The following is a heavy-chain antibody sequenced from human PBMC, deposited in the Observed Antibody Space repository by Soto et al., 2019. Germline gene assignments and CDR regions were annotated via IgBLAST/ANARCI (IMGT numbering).Heavy chain of an antibody. J-gene: IGHJ6*03. Sequence: SETLSLTCTVSGGSISSGGYYWSWIRQHPGKGLEWIGYIYYSGSTYYNPSLKSRVTISVDTSKNQFSLKLSSVTAADTAVYYCASGGNPYSNYQGYYYYYMDVWGKGTTVTVSS. CDR3: ASGGNPYSNYQGYYYYYMDV. CDR2: IYYSGST. D-gene: IGHD4-4*01. V-gene: IGHV4-31*03. CDR1: GGSISSGGYY.